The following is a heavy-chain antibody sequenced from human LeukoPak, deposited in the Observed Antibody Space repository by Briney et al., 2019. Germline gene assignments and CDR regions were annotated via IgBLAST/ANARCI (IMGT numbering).Heavy chain of an antibody. D-gene: IGHD1-1*01. CDR3: ARENGVPHWYFDV. Sequence: ASVKVSCKASGYTFTTYYVHWVRQAPGQGLEWMGYMRPTSGDSNFAQKFQDRVTMTRDTSISTAYLELSRLTSDDTAVYYCARENGVPHWYFDVWGRGTLVTVSS. J-gene: IGHJ2*01. V-gene: IGHV1-2*02. CDR1: GYTFTTYY. CDR2: MRPTSGDS.